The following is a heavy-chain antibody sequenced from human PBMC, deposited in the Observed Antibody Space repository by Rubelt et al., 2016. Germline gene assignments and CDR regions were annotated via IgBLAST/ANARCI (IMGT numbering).Heavy chain of an antibody. V-gene: IGHV4-34*01. CDR2: INHSAST. CDR3: ARHSHNCSSTSCGLNWFDP. CDR1: GGSFSGYY. D-gene: IGHD2-2*01. J-gene: IGHJ5*02. Sequence: QVQLQQWGAGLLKPSETLSLTCAVYGGSFSGYYWSWIRQPPGKGLEWLGEINHSASTHYNPSLKSRVTISVDTAKNQFSLKLGAVTAADTAVYYWARHSHNCSSTSCGLNWFDPWGQGTLVTVSS.